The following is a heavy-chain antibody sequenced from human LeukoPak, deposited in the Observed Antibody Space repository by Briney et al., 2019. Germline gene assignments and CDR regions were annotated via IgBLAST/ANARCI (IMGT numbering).Heavy chain of an antibody. V-gene: IGHV4-59*12. CDR2: IYYSGST. Sequence: SETLSLTCTVSGGSISSYYWSWIRQPPGKGLEWIGYIYYSGSTNYNPSLKSRVTISVDTSKNQFSLKLSSVTAADTAVYYCARRADSSGWYGSLRWKGNYYYYYMDVWGKGTTVTISS. D-gene: IGHD6-19*01. J-gene: IGHJ6*03. CDR1: GGSISSYY. CDR3: ARRADSSGWYGSLRWKGNYYYYYMDV.